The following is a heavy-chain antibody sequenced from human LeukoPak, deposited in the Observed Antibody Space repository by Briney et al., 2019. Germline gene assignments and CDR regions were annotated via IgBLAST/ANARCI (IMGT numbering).Heavy chain of an antibody. CDR3: ARAGVWDYSDSSGYHNAAFDI. CDR2: INPNSGAT. D-gene: IGHD3-22*01. V-gene: IGHV1-2*02. Sequence: ASVKVSCKASGYTFSGYYLYWVRHAPGQGLEWMGWINPNSGATNYAQKFQGRVTVTRDTSISTAYMDLSRLRSDDTAVYYCARAGVWDYSDSSGYHNAAFDIWGQGTMVTVSS. J-gene: IGHJ3*02. CDR1: GYTFSGYY.